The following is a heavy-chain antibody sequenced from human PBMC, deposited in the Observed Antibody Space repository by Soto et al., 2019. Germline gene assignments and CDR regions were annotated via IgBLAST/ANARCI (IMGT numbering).Heavy chain of an antibody. CDR3: ARDRNAAGSDY. CDR1: GFTVSGNY. CDR2: ISSGSTNI. D-gene: IGHD1-1*01. J-gene: IGHJ4*02. V-gene: IGHV3-11*01. Sequence: PGGSLRLSCAASGFTVSGNYMSWVRQAPGKGLEWISYISSGSTNIFYADSVKGRFTVSRDNAKNSVYLQMDSLRAEDTAVYYCARDRNAAGSDYWGQGTLVTVSS.